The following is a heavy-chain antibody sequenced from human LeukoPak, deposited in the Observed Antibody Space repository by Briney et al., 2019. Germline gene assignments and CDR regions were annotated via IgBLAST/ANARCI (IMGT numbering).Heavy chain of an antibody. J-gene: IGHJ3*02. D-gene: IGHD3-22*01. Sequence: PSETLSLTCAVYGGSFSGYYWSWIRQPPGKGLEWIGEINHSGSTNYNPSLKSRVTISVDPSKNQFSLKLSSVTAADTAVYYCARATYYYDSSGYYVGAFDIWGQGTMVTVSS. V-gene: IGHV4-34*01. CDR3: ARATYYYDSSGYYVGAFDI. CDR2: INHSGST. CDR1: GGSFSGYY.